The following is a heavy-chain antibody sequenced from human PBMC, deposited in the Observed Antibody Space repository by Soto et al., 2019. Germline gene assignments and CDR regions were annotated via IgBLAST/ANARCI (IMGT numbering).Heavy chain of an antibody. CDR1: GFRFNNFC. Sequence: GESLKISCKGSGFRFNNFCITWVRQMPGKGLEWMGRIDPSDSYTNYNPSFQGHVNISVDKSISTAYMQWNRLKASDTAIYYCARQRGPDSYGSATYNWFDPWGQGTLVTVSS. V-gene: IGHV5-10-1*01. CDR2: IDPSDSYT. D-gene: IGHD3-10*01. J-gene: IGHJ5*02. CDR3: ARQRGPDSYGSATYNWFDP.